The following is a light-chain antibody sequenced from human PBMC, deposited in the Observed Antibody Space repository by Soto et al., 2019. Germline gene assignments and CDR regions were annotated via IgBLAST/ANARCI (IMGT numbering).Light chain of an antibody. CDR2: DVT. V-gene: IGLV2-11*01. CDR1: SSDVGGYNC. Sequence: SVLTQPRSVAGSPGHSVTISCTGTSSDVGGYNCLSWYQQHPGKAPKLIIYDVTQRPSGVPDRVSGSKSGKTASLSISGLQAEDEADYYCCSHSASYTFVFGTGP. J-gene: IGLJ1*01. CDR3: CSHSASYTFV.